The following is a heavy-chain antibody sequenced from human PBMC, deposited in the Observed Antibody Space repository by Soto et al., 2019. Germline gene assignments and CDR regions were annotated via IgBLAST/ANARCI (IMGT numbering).Heavy chain of an antibody. J-gene: IGHJ4*02. CDR2: IYYSGST. CDR1: GGSISSGDYY. D-gene: IGHD2-2*01. CDR3: ARNIVVVPATYYFDY. V-gene: IGHV4-30-4*01. Sequence: SETLSLTCTVSGGSISSGDYYWSWIRQPPGKGLEWIGYIYYSGSTYYNPSLKSRVTISVDTSKNQFSLKLSSVTAADTAVYYCARNIVVVPATYYFDYWGQGTLVTVSS.